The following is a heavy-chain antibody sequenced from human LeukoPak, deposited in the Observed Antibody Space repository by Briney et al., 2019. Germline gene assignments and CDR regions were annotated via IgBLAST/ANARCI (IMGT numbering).Heavy chain of an antibody. V-gene: IGHV4-59*08. D-gene: IGHD2-8*02. CDR2: ISHSGST. CDR3: AGHHPRNTVDF. Sequence: TSETLSLTCTVSGGSISNYYWSWIRQPPGRGLEWIGYISHSGSTNYSPSLKSRVTISLDTSKNQFSLKLSSVTAADTAVYYCAGHHPRNTVDFWGQGTLVTVSS. J-gene: IGHJ4*02. CDR1: GGSISNYY.